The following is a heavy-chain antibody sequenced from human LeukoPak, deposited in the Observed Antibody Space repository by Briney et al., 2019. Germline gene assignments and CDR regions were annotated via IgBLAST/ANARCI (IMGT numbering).Heavy chain of an antibody. V-gene: IGHV3-11*04. J-gene: IGHJ6*04. Sequence: GGSLRLSCAASGFTFRDYYMSWIRQAPGKGLEWISYIYTGVSTIYYADSVKGRFTISRDNAKNSLYLQVNSLRAEDTAVYYCAELGITMIGGVWGKGTTVTTSS. D-gene: IGHD3-10*02. CDR2: IYTGVSTI. CDR3: AELGITMIGGV. CDR1: GFTFRDYY.